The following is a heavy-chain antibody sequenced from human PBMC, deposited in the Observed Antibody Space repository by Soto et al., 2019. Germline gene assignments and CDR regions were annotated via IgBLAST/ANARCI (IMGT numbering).Heavy chain of an antibody. D-gene: IGHD2-2*01. CDR3: ARTSAARSTSWANWFDP. CDR1: GFTFSSYG. V-gene: IGHV3-33*01. Sequence: GGSLRLSCAASGFTFSSYGMHWVRQAPGKGLEWVAVIWYDGSNKYYADSVKGRFTISRDNSKNTLYLQMNSLRAEDTAVYYCARTSAARSTSWANWFDPWGQGTLVTVSS. CDR2: IWYDGSNK. J-gene: IGHJ5*02.